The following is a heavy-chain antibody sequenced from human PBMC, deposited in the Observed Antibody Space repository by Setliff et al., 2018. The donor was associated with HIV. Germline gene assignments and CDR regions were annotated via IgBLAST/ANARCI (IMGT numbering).Heavy chain of an antibody. CDR1: GGTFSGYV. CDR3: ARNGRTVAAGGFADY. Sequence: SVKVSCKTSGGTFSGYVLIWVRQAPGQGLEWMGGIIPLFGTANYAQKFQGRVTITTDKSTSTAYMELSSLRSDDTAVYYCARNGRTVAAGGFADYWGQGTLVTVSS. D-gene: IGHD6-13*01. V-gene: IGHV1-69*05. J-gene: IGHJ4*02. CDR2: IIPLFGTA.